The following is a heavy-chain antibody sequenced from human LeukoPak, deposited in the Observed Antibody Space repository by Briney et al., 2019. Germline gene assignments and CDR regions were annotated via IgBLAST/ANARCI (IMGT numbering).Heavy chain of an antibody. J-gene: IGHJ6*03. CDR3: ARASVTYYYYYYMDV. Sequence: SSETLSLTCTVSDGSISTSLWSWIRQPPGKGLEWIGYVYYSGNTDYNPSLKSRVITSIDTSKKQFSLKLSSVAAADTAVYYCARASVTYYYYYYMDVWGKGTTVTVSS. CDR1: DGSISTSL. V-gene: IGHV4-59*01. CDR2: VYYSGNT. D-gene: IGHD4-11*01.